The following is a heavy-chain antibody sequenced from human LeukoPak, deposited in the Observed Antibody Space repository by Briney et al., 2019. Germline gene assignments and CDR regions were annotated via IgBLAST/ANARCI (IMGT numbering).Heavy chain of an antibody. Sequence: GGSLRLSCAASGFTFSSYSMNWVRQAPGKGLEWVSSISSSSSYIYYADSVKGRFTISRDNAKNSLYLQMNSLRAEDTAVYYCARVRDSGYDPSDYWGQGTLVTVSS. CDR1: GFTFSSYS. D-gene: IGHD5-12*01. CDR3: ARVRDSGYDPSDY. J-gene: IGHJ4*02. V-gene: IGHV3-21*01. CDR2: ISSSSSYI.